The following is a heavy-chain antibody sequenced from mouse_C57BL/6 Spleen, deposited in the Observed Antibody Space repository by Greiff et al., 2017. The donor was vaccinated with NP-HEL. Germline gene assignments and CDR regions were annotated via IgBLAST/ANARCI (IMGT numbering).Heavy chain of an antibody. CDR1: GFSLTSYG. Sequence: VQLVESGPGLVQPSQSLSITCTVSGFSLTSYGVHWVRQSPGKGLEWLGVIWSGGSTDYNAAFISRLSISKDNSKSQVFFKMNSLQADDTAIYYCARPHYDYDRAWFADWGQGTLVTVSA. J-gene: IGHJ3*01. D-gene: IGHD2-4*01. V-gene: IGHV2-2*01. CDR3: ARPHYDYDRAWFAD. CDR2: IWSGGST.